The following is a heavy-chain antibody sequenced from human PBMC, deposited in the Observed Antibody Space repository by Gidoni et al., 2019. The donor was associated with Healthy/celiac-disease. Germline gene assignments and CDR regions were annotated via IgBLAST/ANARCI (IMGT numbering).Heavy chain of an antibody. J-gene: IGHJ4*02. CDR3: AGIQKKLYFDY. CDR2: IYSGGST. CDR1: GFTVSSNY. V-gene: IGHV3-66*01. D-gene: IGHD3-3*02. Sequence: EVQLVESGGGLVQPGGSLRLSCAASGFTVSSNYMSWVRQAPGKGLEWVSVIYSGGSTYYADSVKGRFIISRDNSKNTLYLQMNSLRAEDTAVYYCAGIQKKLYFDYWGQGTLVTVSS.